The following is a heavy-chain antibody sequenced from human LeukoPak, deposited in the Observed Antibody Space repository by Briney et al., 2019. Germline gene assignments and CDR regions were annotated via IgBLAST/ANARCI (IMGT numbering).Heavy chain of an antibody. CDR3: ARRDSNYGWFDP. J-gene: IGHJ5*02. Sequence: SETLSLTCTLSGGSISSISYYCGWIRQPPGNGLEWIGSNDYSGSTYYNPSPKTRCTISVDTSKNQFSLKLSSVTAADTAVYYCARRDSNYGWFDPWGQGNLVTVSS. CDR2: NDYSGST. V-gene: IGHV4-39*01. CDR1: GGSISSISYY. D-gene: IGHD4-11*01.